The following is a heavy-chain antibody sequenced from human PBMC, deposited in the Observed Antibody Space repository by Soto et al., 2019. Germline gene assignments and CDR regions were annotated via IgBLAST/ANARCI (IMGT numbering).Heavy chain of an antibody. V-gene: IGHV4-59*08. J-gene: IGHJ6*02. CDR1: GGSITNYY. CDR3: ARHGFGPLHGLVDV. Sequence: QVQLQESGPGLVKPSETLSLTCTVSGGSITNYYCSWFRQPPGKGLERIGYINYHGYSPYNLSLEGGVTLSMGRAKTQFSLMLESVTATDTAVYYCARHGFGPLHGLVDVWGPGTTVIVSS. CDR2: INYHGYS. D-gene: IGHD3-10*01.